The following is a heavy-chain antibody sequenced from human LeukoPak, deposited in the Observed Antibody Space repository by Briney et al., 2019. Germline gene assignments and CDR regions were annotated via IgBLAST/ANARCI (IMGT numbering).Heavy chain of an antibody. J-gene: IGHJ4*02. CDR2: ISGSGGST. V-gene: IGHV3-23*01. Sequence: PGGSLRLSCAASGFTFSNYAMNWVRQAPGKGPEWVSAISGSGGSTYYADSVKGRSTISRDNSKNTLYLQMNSLRAEDTAVYYCARGVYCSSTSCYGGGFDYWGQGTLVTVSS. CDR1: GFTFSNYA. D-gene: IGHD2-2*01. CDR3: ARGVYCSSTSCYGGGFDY.